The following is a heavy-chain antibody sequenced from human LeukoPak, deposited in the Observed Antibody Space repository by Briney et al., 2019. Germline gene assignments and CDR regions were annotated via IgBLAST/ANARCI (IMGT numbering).Heavy chain of an antibody. J-gene: IGHJ4*02. CDR2: IYHSGST. CDR1: GGSISSGGYY. CDR3: ARTRGDIVVVPAAHHFDY. V-gene: IGHV4-30-2*01. Sequence: PSQTLSLTCTVSGGSISSGGYYWSWIRQPPGKGLEWIGYIYHSGSTYYNPSLKSRVTISVDRSKDQFSLKLSSVTAADTAVYYCARTRGDIVVVPAAHHFDYWGQGTLVTVSS. D-gene: IGHD2-2*01.